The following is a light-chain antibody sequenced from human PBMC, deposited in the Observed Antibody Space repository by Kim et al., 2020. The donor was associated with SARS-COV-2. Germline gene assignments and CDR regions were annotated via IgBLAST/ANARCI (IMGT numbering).Light chain of an antibody. CDR2: DAS. V-gene: IGKV3-20*01. J-gene: IGKJ2*01. CDR3: QQYHWAPDT. Sequence: WPPEEKATPSRMAREHLPQNYLAWFQQKPGQAPRLLFYDASSRATGVPDRFSGSVSGTDFTLTISRLEPEDFAVYFCQQYHWAPDTFGQGTKLEI. CDR1: EHLPQNY.